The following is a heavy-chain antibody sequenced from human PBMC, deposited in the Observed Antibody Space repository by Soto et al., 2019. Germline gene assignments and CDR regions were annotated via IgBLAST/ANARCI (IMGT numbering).Heavy chain of an antibody. J-gene: IGHJ3*02. CDR2: FNPSGDGT. CDR1: GYIFSNYY. Sequence: QAQLVQPGAEVKKPGTSVKVSCKASGYIFSNYYMHSVRQAPGQGLEWMGVFNPSGDGTHYAQSFKGRVAVTRDASASTVYMELSTLTSEDTAVYCCARRGMSKIGVDTWGQGTMVTVSS. D-gene: IGHD3-10*01. CDR3: ARRGMSKIGVDT. V-gene: IGHV1-46*01.